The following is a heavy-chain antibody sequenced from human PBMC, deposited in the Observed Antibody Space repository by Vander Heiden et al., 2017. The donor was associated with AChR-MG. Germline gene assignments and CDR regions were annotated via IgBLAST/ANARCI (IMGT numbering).Heavy chain of an antibody. V-gene: IGHV3-11*01. Sequence: QVQLVESGGGLVKPGGSLRLSCAASGFTFRDYYMSWIRQAPGKGLEWVSYISSSGSTIYYADSVKGRFTISRDNAKNSLYLQMNSLRAEDTAVYYCARDMSYYYDSSDPRRAFDIWGQGTMVTVSS. CDR3: ARDMSYYYDSSDPRRAFDI. CDR2: ISSSGSTI. CDR1: GFTFRDYY. D-gene: IGHD3-22*01. J-gene: IGHJ3*02.